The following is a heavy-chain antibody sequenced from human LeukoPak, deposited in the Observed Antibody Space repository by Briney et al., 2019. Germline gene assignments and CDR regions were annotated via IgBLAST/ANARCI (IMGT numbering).Heavy chain of an antibody. CDR2: ISGTGGST. CDR3: ANQGSWSAFDI. J-gene: IGHJ3*02. Sequence: GGSLRLSCAASGFTFSSYGMNWVRQAPGKGLEWVSAISGTGGSTSYGDSVRGRFTVSRDTSKNTVYLHMNSLRAEDTAVYYCANQGSWSAFDIWGQGTMVTVSS. V-gene: IGHV3-23*01. CDR1: GFTFSSYG. D-gene: IGHD6-13*01.